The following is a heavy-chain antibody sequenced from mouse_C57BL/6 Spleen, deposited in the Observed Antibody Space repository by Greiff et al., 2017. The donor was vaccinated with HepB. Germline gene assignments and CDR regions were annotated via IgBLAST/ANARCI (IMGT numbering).Heavy chain of an antibody. CDR3: ARRDWEGDYYAMDY. D-gene: IGHD4-1*01. CDR2: IYPGDGDT. J-gene: IGHJ4*01. V-gene: IGHV1-82*01. CDR1: GYAFSSSW. Sequence: VQLQQSGPELVKPGASVKISCKASGYAFSSSWMNWVKQRPGKGLEWIGRIYPGDGDTNYNGKFKGKATLTADKSSSTAYMQLSSLTSEDSAVYFCARRDWEGDYYAMDYWGQGTSVTVSS.